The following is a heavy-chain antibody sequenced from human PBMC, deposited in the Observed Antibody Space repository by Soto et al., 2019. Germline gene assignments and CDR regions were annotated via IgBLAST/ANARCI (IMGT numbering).Heavy chain of an antibody. J-gene: IGHJ5*02. CDR2: ISSSGVSR. CDR1: GFNFNSFA. CDR3: AKDPPSPWTANWVGP. V-gene: IGHV3-23*01. D-gene: IGHD1-1*01. Sequence: HPGGSLTLSCAASGFNFNSFAMSWIRQPPPKDLEWGSHISSSGVSRDYADSVSGRLNITRHNSKNVLFLQMNRLRADDTATYYCAKDPPSPWTANWVGPLGKGTLVTVSS.